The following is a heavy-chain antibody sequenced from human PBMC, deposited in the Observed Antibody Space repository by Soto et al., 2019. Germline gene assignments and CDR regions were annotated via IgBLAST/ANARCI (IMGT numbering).Heavy chain of an antibody. CDR1: GDSVSGNSAA. CDR3: AREFPYYESSDSYFDY. Sequence: PSQTLSLTCAISGDSVSGNSAAWDWIRQSPSRGLEWPGRTYYKSKWYNDYAVSVKSRITVTPDTSKNQFSLHLNSVTPEDTAVCCCAREFPYYESSDSYFDYWAQGALVTVS. J-gene: IGHJ4*02. V-gene: IGHV6-1*01. D-gene: IGHD3-16*01. CDR2: TYYKSKWYN.